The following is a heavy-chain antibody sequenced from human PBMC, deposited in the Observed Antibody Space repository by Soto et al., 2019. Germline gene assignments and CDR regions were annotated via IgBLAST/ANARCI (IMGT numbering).Heavy chain of an antibody. CDR2: IKEDGSEY. J-gene: IGHJ4*02. D-gene: IGHD3-10*01. V-gene: IGHV3-7*04. CDR1: GFTFSIYW. Sequence: EMQLVDSGGGLVQPGDSLRLSCAASGFTFSIYWMAWVRQAPGKGLEWVANIKEDGSEYTYADSVRGRFTISRDNAKNSLYLQMKSLRFEDTAVYYCAGETHYYAAWGQGTLVTVSS. CDR3: AGETHYYAA.